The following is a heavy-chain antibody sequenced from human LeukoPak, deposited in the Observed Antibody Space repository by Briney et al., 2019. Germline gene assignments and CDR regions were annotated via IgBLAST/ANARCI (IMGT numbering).Heavy chain of an antibody. CDR3: TRVGYIDEGIDY. V-gene: IGHV3-9*01. CDR2: ISWNSGSI. CDR1: GFTFDDYA. D-gene: IGHD5-24*01. Sequence: PGGSLRLSCAASGFTFDDYAMHWVRQAPGEGLEWVSGISWNSGSIGYADSVKGRFTISRDNAKNSLYLQMNSLRAEDTAIYYCTRVGYIDEGIDYWGQGTLVTVSS. J-gene: IGHJ4*02.